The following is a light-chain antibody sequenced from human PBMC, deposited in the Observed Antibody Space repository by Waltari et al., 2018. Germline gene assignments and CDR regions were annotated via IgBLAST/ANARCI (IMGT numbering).Light chain of an antibody. CDR3: STWDFSLSGLL. CDR1: SHNGGNYV. Sequence: QAALTQEASVAGTVGQKVTLAGTGNSHNGGNYVLGWYQQTSHGVSKTVMFGNSLPSGIPDRFSGSKSGTTASLTISGLQPEDESNYYCSTWDFSLSGLLFGGGTKLTVL. V-gene: IGLV1-36*01. CDR2: GNS. J-gene: IGLJ2*01.